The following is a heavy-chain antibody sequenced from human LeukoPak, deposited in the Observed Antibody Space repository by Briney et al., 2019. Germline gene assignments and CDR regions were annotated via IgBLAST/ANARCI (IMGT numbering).Heavy chain of an antibody. Sequence: GGSLRLSCAASGFTFSSYAMHWVRQAPGKGLEWVAVISYDRSNKYYADSVKGRFTISRDNSKNTLYLQMNSLRAEDTAVYYCARDPSLTMIVVLYPHWFDPWGQGTLVTVSS. V-gene: IGHV3-30-3*01. CDR2: ISYDRSNK. J-gene: IGHJ5*02. CDR3: ARDPSLTMIVVLYPHWFDP. CDR1: GFTFSSYA. D-gene: IGHD3-22*01.